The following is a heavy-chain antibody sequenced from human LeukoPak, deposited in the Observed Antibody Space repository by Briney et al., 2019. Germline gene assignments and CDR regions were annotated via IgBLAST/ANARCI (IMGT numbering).Heavy chain of an antibody. CDR1: GFTFSSYS. V-gene: IGHV3-21*01. CDR3: APAPSGFLEWLQLAWFDY. J-gene: IGHJ4*02. Sequence: PGGSLRLSCAASGFTFSSYSMNWVRQAPGKGLEWVSSISSSSSYIYYADSVKGRFTISRDNAKNSLYLQMNSLRAEDTAVYSCAPAPSGFLEWLQLAWFDYWGQGTLVTVSS. D-gene: IGHD3-3*01. CDR2: ISSSSSYI.